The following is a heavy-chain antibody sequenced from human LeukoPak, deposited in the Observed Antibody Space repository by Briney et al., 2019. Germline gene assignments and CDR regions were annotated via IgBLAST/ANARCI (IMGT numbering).Heavy chain of an antibody. V-gene: IGHV3-74*01. CDR1: GFTFSTYW. CDR2: INTDGSNT. D-gene: IGHD2-8*01. Sequence: GGSLRLSCAASGFTFSTYWMHWVRQAPGKGLVWVSRINTDGSNTNYADSVKGRFTISRDNAKNSLYLQMNSLRAEDTAVYYCARERIVLMVYAMEFDYWGQGTLVTVSS. J-gene: IGHJ4*02. CDR3: ARERIVLMVYAMEFDY.